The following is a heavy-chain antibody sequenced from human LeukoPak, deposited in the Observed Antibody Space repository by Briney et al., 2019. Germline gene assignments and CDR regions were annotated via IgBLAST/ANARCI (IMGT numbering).Heavy chain of an antibody. CDR2: IYATGST. CDR1: GGSISSGNYY. D-gene: IGHD1-26*01. J-gene: IGHJ5*02. CDR3: ARAVGSSESNWFDP. Sequence: SQTLSLTCTVSGGSISSGNYYWSWIRQPAGKGLEWIGRIYATGSTNYNPSLKSRVTISVDMSKNQFSLKLSSVTAADTAVYYCARAVGSSESNWFDPWGQGTLATVSS. V-gene: IGHV4-61*02.